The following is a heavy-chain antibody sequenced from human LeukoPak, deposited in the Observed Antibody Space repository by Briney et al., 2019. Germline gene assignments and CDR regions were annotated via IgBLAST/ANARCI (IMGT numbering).Heavy chain of an antibody. J-gene: IGHJ3*02. Sequence: GGSLRLSCAASGFTFDDYAMHWVRQAPGKGLEWVSLISWDGGSTYYADSVKGRFTISRDNSKNSLYLQMNSLRAEDTALYYCAKDSSYAVSDAFDIWGQGTMVTVSS. CDR3: AKDSSYAVSDAFDI. V-gene: IGHV3-43D*03. CDR1: GFTFDDYA. CDR2: ISWDGGST. D-gene: IGHD2-2*01.